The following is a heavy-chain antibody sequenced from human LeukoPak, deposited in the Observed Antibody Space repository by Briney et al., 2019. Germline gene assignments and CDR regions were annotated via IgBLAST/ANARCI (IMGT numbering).Heavy chain of an antibody. CDR2: ISWNSGSI. D-gene: IGHD6-19*01. CDR1: GFTFDDYA. CDR3: AKDISMYSSGWYTFDL. V-gene: IGHV3-9*01. Sequence: GGSLRLSCAASGFTFDDYAMHWVRQAPGKGLEWVSGISWNSGSIGYADSVKGRFTISRDNAKNSLYLQMNSLRAEDTALYYCAKDISMYSSGWYTFDLWGRSTLVTVSS. J-gene: IGHJ2*01.